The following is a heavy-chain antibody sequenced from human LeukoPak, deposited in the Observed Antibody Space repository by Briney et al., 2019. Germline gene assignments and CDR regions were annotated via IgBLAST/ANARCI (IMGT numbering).Heavy chain of an antibody. D-gene: IGHD6-19*01. J-gene: IGHJ4*02. Sequence: SETLSLTCTVSGGSISSYYWSWIRQPPGKGLEWIGSIYHSGNTYYNPSLKSQVTISADTSKNQFSLRLSSVTAADTAVYYCARDLIAVSLYYFDYWGQGTQVTVSS. V-gene: IGHV4-38-2*02. CDR2: IYHSGNT. CDR1: GGSISSYY. CDR3: ARDLIAVSLYYFDY.